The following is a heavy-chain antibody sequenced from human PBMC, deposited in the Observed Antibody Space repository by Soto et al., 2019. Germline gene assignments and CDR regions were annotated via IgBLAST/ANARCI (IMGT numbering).Heavy chain of an antibody. J-gene: IGHJ4*02. CDR1: GGSISSYY. CDR3: ARLPDYDFWSGYLI. V-gene: IGHV4-59*08. D-gene: IGHD3-3*01. Sequence: SETLSLTCTVSGGSISSYYWSWIRQPPGKGLEWIGYIYYSGSTNYNPSLKSRVTISVDTSKNQFSLKLSSVTAADTAVYYCARLPDYDFWSGYLIWGQGTLVTVSS. CDR2: IYYSGST.